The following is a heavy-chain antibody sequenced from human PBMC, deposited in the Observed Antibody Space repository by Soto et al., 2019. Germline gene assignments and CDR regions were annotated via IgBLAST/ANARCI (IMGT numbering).Heavy chain of an antibody. V-gene: IGHV1-18*01. CDR1: GYTFTSYG. CDR2: ISAYNGNT. Sequence: QVQLVQSGAEVKKPGASVKVSCKPSGYTFTSYGITWVRQAPGQGLEWMGWISAYNGNTNYAQKFQGRVTMTTDTSTSTAYMGLRSLGSGDTAVYYCASGWFGEFVYQFDYWGQGTLVTVSS. J-gene: IGHJ4*02. CDR3: ASGWFGEFVYQFDY. D-gene: IGHD3-10*01.